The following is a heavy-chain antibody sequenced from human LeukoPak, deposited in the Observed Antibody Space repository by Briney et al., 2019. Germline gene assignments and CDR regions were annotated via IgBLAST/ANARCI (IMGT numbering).Heavy chain of an antibody. D-gene: IGHD3/OR15-3a*01. Sequence: GGSLRLSCAASGSTFSSYSMNWVRQAPGKGLEWVSYISSSSSTIYYADSVKGRFTISRDNAKNSLYLQMNSLRAEDTAVYYCARLSPRGPFDYWGQGTLVTVSS. CDR2: ISSSSSTI. J-gene: IGHJ4*02. V-gene: IGHV3-48*01. CDR3: ARLSPRGPFDY. CDR1: GSTFSSYS.